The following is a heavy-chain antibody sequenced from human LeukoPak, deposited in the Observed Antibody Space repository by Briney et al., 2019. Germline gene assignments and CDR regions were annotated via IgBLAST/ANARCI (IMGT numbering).Heavy chain of an antibody. V-gene: IGHV4-38-2*02. CDR3: ARGRSYFDY. Sequence: ASETLSLTCIVSGYSISSDYFWGLVRQPPGKGLEWIGSIFHSGSVYYNPSLKSRVTISVDPSKNRFSLKLSSVTAADTAVYYCARGRSYFDYWGQGTLVTVSS. CDR2: IFHSGSV. J-gene: IGHJ4*02. CDR1: GYSISSDYF.